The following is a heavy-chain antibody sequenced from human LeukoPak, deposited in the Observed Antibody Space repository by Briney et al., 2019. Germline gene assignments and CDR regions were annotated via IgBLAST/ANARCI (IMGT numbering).Heavy chain of an antibody. CDR2: ISWNSGSI. D-gene: IGHD6-6*01. V-gene: IGHV3-9*01. CDR1: GFTFDDYA. Sequence: GRSLRLSCAASGFTFDDYAMHWVRQAPGKGLEWASGISWNSGSIGYADSVKGQFTISRDNAKNSLYLQMNSLRAEDTALYYCAKDTVWQLGPDGSFDYWGQGTLVTVSS. CDR3: AKDTVWQLGPDGSFDY. J-gene: IGHJ4*02.